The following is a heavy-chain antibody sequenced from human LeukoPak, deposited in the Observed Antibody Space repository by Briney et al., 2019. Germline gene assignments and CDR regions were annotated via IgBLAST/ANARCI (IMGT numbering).Heavy chain of an antibody. Sequence: ASVKVSCKASGGTFSSYAISWVRQAPGQGLEWMGRIIPILGIANYAQKFQGRVTITADKSTSTAYMELSRLRSDDTAVYYCARDLGYYDSSGYYDYWGQGTLVTVSS. CDR2: IIPILGIA. V-gene: IGHV1-69*04. D-gene: IGHD3-22*01. CDR3: ARDLGYYDSSGYYDY. J-gene: IGHJ4*02. CDR1: GGTFSSYA.